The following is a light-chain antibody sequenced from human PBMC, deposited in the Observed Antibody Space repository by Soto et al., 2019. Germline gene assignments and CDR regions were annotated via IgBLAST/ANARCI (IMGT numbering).Light chain of an antibody. CDR1: RIGSRS. V-gene: IGLV3-21*02. CDR3: QVWDSYTDHYV. Sequence: SYELAQTPSVSVAPGQTARVACDGDRIGSRSVHWYQKKPGQAPVLVIYEDSERPSGIPERFSGSSSGESATLTITRVEAGDEADYYCQVWDSYTDHYVFGPGTKVTV. CDR2: EDS. J-gene: IGLJ1*01.